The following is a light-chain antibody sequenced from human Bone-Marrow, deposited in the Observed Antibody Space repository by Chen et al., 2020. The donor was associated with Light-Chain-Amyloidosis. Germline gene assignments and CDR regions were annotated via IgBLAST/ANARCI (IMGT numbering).Light chain of an antibody. V-gene: IGLV2-14*01. Sequence: QSALTQPASVSGSPGQSITISCTGTSSDVGGDNHVSWYHQHPDKAPKLMIYEVTNRPSWVPDRFSGSKSENTASLTISGLQTEDEADYFCSSYTITNTLVFGSGTRVTGL. CDR3: SSYTITNTLV. CDR2: EVT. CDR1: SSDVGGDNH. J-gene: IGLJ1*01.